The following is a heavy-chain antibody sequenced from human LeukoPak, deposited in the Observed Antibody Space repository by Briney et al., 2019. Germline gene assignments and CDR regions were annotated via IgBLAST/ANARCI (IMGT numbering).Heavy chain of an antibody. CDR2: IYYSGST. D-gene: IGHD3-22*01. V-gene: IGHV4-39*07. CDR1: GGSISSSSYY. J-gene: IGHJ4*02. Sequence: SETLSLTCTVSGGSISSSSYYWGWIRQPPGKGLEWIGSIYYSGSTYYNPSLKSRVTISVDTSKNQFSLKLSSVTAADTAVYYCARVDSSDYHSDYWGQETLVTVSS. CDR3: ARVDSSDYHSDY.